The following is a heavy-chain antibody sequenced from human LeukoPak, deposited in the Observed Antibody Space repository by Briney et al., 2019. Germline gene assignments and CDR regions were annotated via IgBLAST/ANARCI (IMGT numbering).Heavy chain of an antibody. CDR3: ARTVAARSAHNWFDP. CDR1: GYTFTGYY. V-gene: IGHV1-2*02. D-gene: IGHD6-6*01. Sequence: SVKVSCKASGYTFTGYYMHWVRQAPGQGLEWMGWINPNSGGTNYAQKFQGRATMTRDTSISTAYMELSRLRSDDTAVYYCARTVAARSAHNWFDPWGQGTLVTVSS. CDR2: INPNSGGT. J-gene: IGHJ5*02.